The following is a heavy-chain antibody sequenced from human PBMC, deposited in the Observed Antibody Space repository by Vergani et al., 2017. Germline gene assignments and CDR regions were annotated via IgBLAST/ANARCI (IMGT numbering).Heavy chain of an antibody. V-gene: IGHV4-61*02. J-gene: IGHJ3*02. CDR2: IHTSGST. CDR3: ARVDSSGYLLDDAFDI. D-gene: IGHD3-22*01. Sequence: QVQLQESGPGLVKPSQTLSLTCTVSGGSINSHNYYWSWIRQPAGKGLEWIGRIHTSGSTNYNPSLKSRVTMSEDTSKNQFSLNLTSVTAADTAVYFCARVDSSGYLLDDAFDIWGQGTMVTVSS. CDR1: GGSINSHNYY.